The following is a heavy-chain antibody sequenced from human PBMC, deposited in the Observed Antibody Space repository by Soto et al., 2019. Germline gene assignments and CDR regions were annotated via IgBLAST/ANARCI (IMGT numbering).Heavy chain of an antibody. CDR2: IYYSGST. Sequence: PSETLSLTCPVSGVSVSSGSYYWSWIRQPPGKGLRWIGYIYYSGSTNYDPSLKSRVTISVDTSKNQFSLKLSSVTAADTAVYYCARWIEVVVAAPSPDLYYFDYWGQGTLVTVSS. V-gene: IGHV4-61*01. J-gene: IGHJ4*02. D-gene: IGHD2-15*01. CDR3: ARWIEVVVAAPSPDLYYFDY. CDR1: GVSVSSGSYY.